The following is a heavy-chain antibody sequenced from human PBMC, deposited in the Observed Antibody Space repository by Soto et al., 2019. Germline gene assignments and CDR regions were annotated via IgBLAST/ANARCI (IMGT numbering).Heavy chain of an antibody. J-gene: IGHJ4*02. D-gene: IGHD2-2*01. Sequence: TLSLTCTVSGGSISSSSYYWGWIRQPPGKGLEWIGSIYYSGSTYYNPSLKSRVTITVDTSKNQFSLKLNSVTAADTAVYYCAIRKGYCSSTNCYGGEDYWGQGTLVTVSS. CDR1: GGSISSSSYY. V-gene: IGHV4-39*01. CDR3: AIRKGYCSSTNCYGGEDY. CDR2: IYYSGST.